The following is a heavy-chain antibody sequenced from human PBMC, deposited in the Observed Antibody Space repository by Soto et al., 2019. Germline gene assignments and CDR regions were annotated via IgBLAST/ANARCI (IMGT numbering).Heavy chain of an antibody. CDR2: ISNDGSTQ. J-gene: IGHJ1*01. Sequence: GRYLRDSCAGSGLTFRTYAFHWVRQAPGKGLEWVSIISNDGSTQFHSESVKGRFTISRDNSRNTLYLQMNALRPEDTAVYYCARGPLWFMGPDPLLAFRAQGSPVTGSS. CDR1: GLTFRTYA. V-gene: IGHV3-30*03. D-gene: IGHD3-10*01. CDR3: ARGPLWFMGPDPLLAF.